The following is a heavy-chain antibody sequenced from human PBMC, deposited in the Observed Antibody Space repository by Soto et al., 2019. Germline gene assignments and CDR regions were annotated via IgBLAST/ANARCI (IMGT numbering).Heavy chain of an antibody. CDR3: ASHSSGYYLTGGVNYFDY. CDR1: GFTVSSNY. Sequence: EVQLVESGGGLVQPGGSLRLSCAASGFTVSSNYMSWVRQAPGKGLEWVSVIYSGGSTYYADSVKGRFTISRHNSKNTLYLQINSLRAGDTAVYYCASHSSGYYLTGGVNYFDYWGQGTLVTVSS. D-gene: IGHD3-22*01. J-gene: IGHJ4*02. CDR2: IYSGGST. V-gene: IGHV3-53*04.